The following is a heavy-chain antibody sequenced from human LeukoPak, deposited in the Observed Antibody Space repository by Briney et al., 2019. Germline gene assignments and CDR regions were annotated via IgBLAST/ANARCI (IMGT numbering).Heavy chain of an antibody. CDR1: GGSISSGSYY. CDR2: IYTSGST. CDR3: ARESSDGENRGGLDY. J-gene: IGHJ4*02. Sequence: SETLSLTCTVSGGSISSGSYYWSWIRQPAGKGLEWIGRIYTSGSTNYNPSLKSRVTMSVDTSKNQFSLKLSSVTAADTAVYYCARESSDGENRGGLDYWGQGTLVTVSS. V-gene: IGHV4-61*02. D-gene: IGHD4-17*01.